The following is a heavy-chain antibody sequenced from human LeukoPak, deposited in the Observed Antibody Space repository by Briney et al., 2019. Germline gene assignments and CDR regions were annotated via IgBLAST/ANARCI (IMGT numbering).Heavy chain of an antibody. D-gene: IGHD3-16*02. V-gene: IGHV1-8*01. CDR3: ARGNYDYIWGSYRYTGLRY. Sequence: ASVKVSCKASGCTFTSYDINWVRQATGQGLEWMGWMNPNSGNTGYAQKFQGRVTMTRNTSISTAYMGLSSLRSEDTAVYYCARGNYDYIWGSYRYTGLRYWGQGTLVTVSS. CDR1: GCTFTSYD. CDR2: MNPNSGNT. J-gene: IGHJ4*02.